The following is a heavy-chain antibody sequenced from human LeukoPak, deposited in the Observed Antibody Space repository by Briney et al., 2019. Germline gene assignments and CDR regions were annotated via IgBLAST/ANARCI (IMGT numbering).Heavy chain of an antibody. Sequence: SETLSLTCTVSGGSISSYYWSWIRQPPGKGLEWIGYIYYSGSTNYNPSLKSRVTISVDTSKNQFSLKLSSVTAADTAVYYCARQPGWGYYYYMDVWGKGTTVTVSS. J-gene: IGHJ6*03. CDR2: IYYSGST. D-gene: IGHD3-16*01. CDR3: ARQPGWGYYYYMDV. CDR1: GGSISSYY. V-gene: IGHV4-59*01.